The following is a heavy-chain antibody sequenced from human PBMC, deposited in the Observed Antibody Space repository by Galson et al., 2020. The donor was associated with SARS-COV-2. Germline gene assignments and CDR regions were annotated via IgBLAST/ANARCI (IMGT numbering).Heavy chain of an antibody. D-gene: IGHD2-2*02. CDR3: ARSARDCSSTSCYTGVGTDAFDI. CDR1: GYTFTGYY. J-gene: IGHJ3*02. CDR2: INPNSGGT. V-gene: IGHV1-2*04. Sequence: ASVKVSCKASGYTFTGYYMHWVRQAPGQGLEWMGWINPNSGGTNYAQKFQGWVTMTRDTYISTAYMELSRLRSDDTAVYYCARSARDCSSTSCYTGVGTDAFDIWGQGTMVTVSS.